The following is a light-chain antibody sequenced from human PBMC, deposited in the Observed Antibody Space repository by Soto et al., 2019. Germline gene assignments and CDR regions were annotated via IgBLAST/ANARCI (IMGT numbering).Light chain of an antibody. CDR2: WAS. CDR1: QTILYGSNNKNH. CDR3: QHYGTSHFT. Sequence: DIVLTQSPDSLAVSLGERTTINCKSSQTILYGSNNKNHLAWYQHRPGQPPKLLISWASSRESGVPDRFSGSGSGTDFTLTINSLQAEDVAVYYCQHYGTSHFTFGPGTKVDIK. J-gene: IGKJ3*01. V-gene: IGKV4-1*01.